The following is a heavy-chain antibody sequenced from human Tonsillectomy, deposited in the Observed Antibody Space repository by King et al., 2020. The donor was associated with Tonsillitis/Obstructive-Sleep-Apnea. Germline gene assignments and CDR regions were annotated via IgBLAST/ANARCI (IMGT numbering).Heavy chain of an antibody. J-gene: IGHJ4*02. CDR1: GFTFSSYG. CDR2: ISGSGGDT. V-gene: IGHV3-23*01. D-gene: IGHD3-16*01. Sequence: VQLLESGGGLVQSGGSLRLSCVASGFTFSSYGMNWVRQAPGKGLEWVSGISGSGGDTYYADSMKGRFTISRDNSKNTLWLQMNSLRAEDTAVYYCAKDLWGSRPVPDYWGQGTLVTVSS. CDR3: AKDLWGSRPVPDY.